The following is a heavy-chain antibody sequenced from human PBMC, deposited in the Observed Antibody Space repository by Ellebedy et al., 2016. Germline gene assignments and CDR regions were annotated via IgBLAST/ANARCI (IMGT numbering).Heavy chain of an antibody. CDR3: ARDRIYAFDI. J-gene: IGHJ3*02. CDR2: ITSSSSAM. V-gene: IGHV3-48*02. CDR1: GFTFSSYS. D-gene: IGHD2/OR15-2a*01. Sequence: GGSLRLSCAASGFTFSSYSMNWVRQAPGQGLEWVSHITSSSSAMYYEDSVKGRFTISRDNAKNSLYLQMNSLRDEDTAVYYCARDRIYAFDIWGQGTMVAVSS.